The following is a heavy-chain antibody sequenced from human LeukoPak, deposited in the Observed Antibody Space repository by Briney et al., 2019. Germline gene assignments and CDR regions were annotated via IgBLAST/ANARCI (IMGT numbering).Heavy chain of an antibody. V-gene: IGHV4-59*08. CDR2: IYYSGST. D-gene: IGHD4-17*01. CDR3: ARHMFSGDSSYAFDI. J-gene: IGHJ3*02. CDR1: GGSIFSYY. Sequence: PSETLSLTCTVSGGSIFSYYWSWIRQPPGKGLEWIGYIYYSGSTNYNPSLKSRVIISVDTSKNQFSLKLSSVTAADTAVYYCARHMFSGDSSYAFDIWGQGTMVTVSS.